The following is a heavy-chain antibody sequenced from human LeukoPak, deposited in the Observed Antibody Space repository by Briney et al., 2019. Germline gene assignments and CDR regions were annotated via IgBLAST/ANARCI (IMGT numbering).Heavy chain of an antibody. V-gene: IGHV3-74*01. J-gene: IGHJ4*02. CDR3: ARAGYYRFDY. CDR1: GFTFSDSW. CDR2: MNSDGTTT. D-gene: IGHD3-22*01. Sequence: GGSLRLSCAASGFTFSDSWMHWVRQVPGKGLEGVSRMNSDGTTTNYEDSVKGRFTISRDNAKNTLYLQMNSLRVEDTGVYYCARAGYYRFDYWGQGTLVTVSS.